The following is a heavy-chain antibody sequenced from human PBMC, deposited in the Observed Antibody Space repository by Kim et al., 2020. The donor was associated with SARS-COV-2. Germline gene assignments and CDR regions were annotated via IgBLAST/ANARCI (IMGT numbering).Heavy chain of an antibody. CDR1: GFTFSSYG. J-gene: IGHJ6*02. CDR3: AREKVGATGDYYYGMDV. V-gene: IGHV3-33*01. D-gene: IGHD1-26*01. CDR2: IWYDGSNK. Sequence: GGSLRLSCAASGFTFSSYGMHWVRQAPGKGLEWVAVIWYDGSNKYYADSVKGRFTISRDNSKNTLYLQMNSLRAEDTAVYYCAREKVGATGDYYYGMDVWGQGTTFTVSS.